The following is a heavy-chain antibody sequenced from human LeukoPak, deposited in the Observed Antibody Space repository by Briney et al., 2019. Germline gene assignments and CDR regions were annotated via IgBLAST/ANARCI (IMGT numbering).Heavy chain of an antibody. D-gene: IGHD2-15*01. CDR3: ARVSDCSGGSCYLYGVVYMDV. CDR1: GYTFTSYG. J-gene: IGHJ6*03. Sequence: RASVKVSCKASGYTFTSYGISWVRQAPGQGLEWMGWISAYNGNTNYAQKLQGRVTMTTDTSTSTAYMELRSLRSDDTAVYYCARVSDCSGGSCYLYGVVYMDVWGKGTTVIVSS. CDR2: ISAYNGNT. V-gene: IGHV1-18*01.